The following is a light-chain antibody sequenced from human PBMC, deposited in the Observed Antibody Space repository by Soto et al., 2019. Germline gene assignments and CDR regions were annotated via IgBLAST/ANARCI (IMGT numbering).Light chain of an antibody. CDR1: QSVSSP. CDR3: QQRSRWPIT. J-gene: IGKJ5*01. V-gene: IGKV3-11*01. CDR2: DAS. Sequence: ESVLTQSRATLSWYRGERATLSCRASQSVSSPLVWYQHKPGQAPRLLISDASNRATGIPARFSGSGSGTDFTLTINSLEPEDFAVYYFQQRSRWPITSGQGTRLEIK.